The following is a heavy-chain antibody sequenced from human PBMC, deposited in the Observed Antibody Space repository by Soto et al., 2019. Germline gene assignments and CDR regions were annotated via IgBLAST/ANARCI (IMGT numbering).Heavy chain of an antibody. CDR2: IYNSGTT. V-gene: IGHV4-31*03. CDR3: AREPISTPRGVTQVDP. J-gene: IGHJ5*02. Sequence: QVQLQESGPGLVRPSQTLSLTCTVSGAPISSGGYYWSWIRQHPGKGPEWIGYIYNSGTTFYNPSLGSRITMSLDAAENRFSLELRSVTVADTAVYYCAREPISTPRGVTQVDPWGQGTLVTVSS. CDR1: GAPISSGGYY. D-gene: IGHD3-10*01.